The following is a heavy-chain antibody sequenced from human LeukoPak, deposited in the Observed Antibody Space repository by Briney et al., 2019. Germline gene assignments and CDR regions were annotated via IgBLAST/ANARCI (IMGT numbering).Heavy chain of an antibody. V-gene: IGHV3-23*01. CDR2: ISGSGGST. CDR3: ARDVEGAAAGRGFDP. J-gene: IGHJ5*02. CDR1: GGSISSYY. Sequence: ETLSLTCTVSGGSISSYYWSWIRQPPGKGLEWVSAISGSGGSTYYADSVKGRFTISRDNSKNTLYLQMNSLRAEDTAVYYCARDVEGAAAGRGFDPWGQGTLVTVSS. D-gene: IGHD6-13*01.